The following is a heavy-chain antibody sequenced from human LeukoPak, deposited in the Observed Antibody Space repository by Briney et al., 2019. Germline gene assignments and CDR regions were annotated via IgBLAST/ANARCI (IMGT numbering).Heavy chain of an antibody. D-gene: IGHD2/OR15-2a*01. CDR3: VTVEYSRSAYYSYFMDV. Sequence: GASVKVSCKASGYTFTSYGISWVRQAPGQGLEWMGWISAYNGNTNYAQKLQGRVTMTTDTSTSTAYMELRSLRSDDTAVYYCVTVEYSRSAYYSYFMDVWGKGTTVSVSS. CDR1: GYTFTSYG. CDR2: ISAYNGNT. V-gene: IGHV1-18*01. J-gene: IGHJ6*03.